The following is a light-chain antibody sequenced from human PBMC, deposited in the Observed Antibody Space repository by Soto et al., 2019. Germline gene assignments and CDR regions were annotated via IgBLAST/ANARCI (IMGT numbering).Light chain of an antibody. CDR2: HTS. CDR3: QQRSNWPRT. V-gene: IGKV3-11*01. J-gene: IGKJ1*01. Sequence: EIFLTQSPATLSSSPGERATLSCRASQTVNSRLAWYQHKPGQAPRLLIYHTSNRATGIPARFSGSGSGTDFTLTISSLEPEDFAVYYCQQRSNWPRTFGQGTKVDIK. CDR1: QTVNSR.